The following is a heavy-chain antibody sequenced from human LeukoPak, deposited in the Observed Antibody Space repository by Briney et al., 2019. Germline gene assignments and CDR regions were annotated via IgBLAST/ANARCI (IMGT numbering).Heavy chain of an antibody. V-gene: IGHV4-61*01. D-gene: IGHD5-18*01. Sequence: SETLSLTCTVSGGSISSSSYYWSWIRQPPGKGLEWIGYIYYSGSTNYNPSLKSRVTISVDTSKNQFSLKLSSVTAADTAVYYCARAADTAMVDFDYWGQGTLVTVSS. CDR1: GGSISSSSYY. CDR3: ARAADTAMVDFDY. J-gene: IGHJ4*02. CDR2: IYYSGST.